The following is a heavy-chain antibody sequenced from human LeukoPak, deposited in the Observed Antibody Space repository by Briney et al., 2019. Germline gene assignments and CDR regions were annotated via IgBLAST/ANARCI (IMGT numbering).Heavy chain of an antibody. CDR2: IYHSGST. CDR1: GGSISSSSYY. CDR3: ARIGERLIWFGELLDY. Sequence: SETLSLTCTVSGGSISSSSYYWGWIRQPPGKGLEWIGSIYHSGSTYYNPSLKSRVTISVDTSKNQFSLKLSSVTAADTAVYYCARIGERLIWFGELLDYWGQGTLVTVSS. V-gene: IGHV4-39*07. D-gene: IGHD3-10*01. J-gene: IGHJ4*02.